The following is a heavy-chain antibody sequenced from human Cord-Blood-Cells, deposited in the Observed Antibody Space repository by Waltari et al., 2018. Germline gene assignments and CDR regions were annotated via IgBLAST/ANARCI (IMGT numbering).Heavy chain of an antibody. CDR1: GFTFSSDS. J-gene: IGHJ4*02. Sequence: EVQLVESGGGLVKPGGSLRLSCAASGFTFSSDSMNWVRQAPGKGLEWVSSISSSSSYIYYADSVKGRFTISRDNAKNSLYLQMNSLRAEDTAVYYCARASNWRFDYWGQGTLVTVSS. D-gene: IGHD1-20*01. CDR3: ARASNWRFDY. V-gene: IGHV3-21*01. CDR2: ISSSSSYI.